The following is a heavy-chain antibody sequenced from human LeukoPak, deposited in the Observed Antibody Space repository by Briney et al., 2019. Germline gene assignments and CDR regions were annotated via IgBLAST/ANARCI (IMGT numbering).Heavy chain of an antibody. CDR1: GFTVSDNY. V-gene: IGHV3-74*01. CDR2: IKYDASST. CDR3: ARGATYAYYQDY. Sequence: PGGSLRLSCVASGFTVSDNYMTWVRQAPGKGLEWVSRIKYDASSTSYADSVKGRFTISRDNAKNTLYLQMNSLRAEDTAVYYCARGATYAYYQDYWGQGTLVTVSS. D-gene: IGHD1-26*01. J-gene: IGHJ4*02.